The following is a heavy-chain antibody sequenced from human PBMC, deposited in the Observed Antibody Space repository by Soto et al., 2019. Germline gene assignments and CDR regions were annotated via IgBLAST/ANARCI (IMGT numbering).Heavy chain of an antibody. Sequence: SETLSLTSTVSGGSISSYYWSWIRQPAGKGLEWIGRIYTSGSTNYNPSLKSRVTMSVDTSKNQFSLKLSSVTAADTAVYYCARGAIYSYGPYYFDYWGQGTLVTVSS. J-gene: IGHJ4*02. D-gene: IGHD5-18*01. CDR3: ARGAIYSYGPYYFDY. CDR1: GGSISSYY. CDR2: IYTSGST. V-gene: IGHV4-4*07.